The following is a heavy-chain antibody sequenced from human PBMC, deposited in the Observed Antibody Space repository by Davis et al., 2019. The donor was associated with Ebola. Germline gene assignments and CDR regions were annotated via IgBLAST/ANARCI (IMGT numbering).Heavy chain of an antibody. CDR2: ISGSGGST. V-gene: IGHV3-23*01. CDR3: AKAPPKNKRGYYYYYMDV. J-gene: IGHJ6*03. Sequence: GESLKISCAASGFTFSSYAMSWVRQAPGKGLEWVSAISGSGGSTYYADSVKGRFTISRDNSKNTLYLQMNSLRAEDTAVYYCAKAPPKNKRGYYYYYMDVWGKGTTVTVSS. D-gene: IGHD1/OR15-1a*01. CDR1: GFTFSSYA.